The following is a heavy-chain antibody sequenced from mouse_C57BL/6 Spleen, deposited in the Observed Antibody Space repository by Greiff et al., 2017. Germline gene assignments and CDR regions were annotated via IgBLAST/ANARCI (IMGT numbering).Heavy chain of an antibody. CDR1: GYTFTSYW. CDR3: AREGAYGNYFDY. D-gene: IGHD2-1*01. CDR2: IYPGSGST. V-gene: IGHV1-55*01. J-gene: IGHJ2*01. Sequence: QVHVKQPGAELVKPGASVKMSCKASGYTFTSYWITWVKQRPGQGLEWIGDIYPGSGSTNYNEKFKIKATLTVDTSSSTAYMQLSSLTSEDSAVHYCAREGAYGNYFDYWGQGTTLTVSS.